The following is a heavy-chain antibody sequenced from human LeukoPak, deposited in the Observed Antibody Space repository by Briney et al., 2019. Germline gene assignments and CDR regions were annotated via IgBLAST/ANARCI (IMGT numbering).Heavy chain of an antibody. D-gene: IGHD2-15*01. CDR1: VFTFSSYA. CDR3: AKASVPDILNWFDP. J-gene: IGHJ5*02. Sequence: GGSLRLSCAASVFTFSSYAMSWVRQAPGKGLEGVSAISGSGGSTYYADSVKGRFTISRDNSKNTLYLQMNSLRAEDTAVYYCAKASVPDILNWFDPWGQGTLVTVSS. CDR2: ISGSGGST. V-gene: IGHV3-23*01.